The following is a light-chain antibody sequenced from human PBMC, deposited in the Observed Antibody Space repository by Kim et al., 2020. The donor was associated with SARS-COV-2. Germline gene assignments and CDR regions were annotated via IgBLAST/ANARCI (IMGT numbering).Light chain of an antibody. CDR1: ALTKQY. CDR2: KDS. Sequence: SYELTQPPSVSVSPGQTARITCSGNALTKQYTYWYQQKPGQAPLLVIYKDSERPSGIPERFSGSSSGTTVTLTIGGVQAEDEADYYCQSADISDSYAVFGGGTQLTVL. J-gene: IGLJ7*01. V-gene: IGLV3-25*03. CDR3: QSADISDSYAV.